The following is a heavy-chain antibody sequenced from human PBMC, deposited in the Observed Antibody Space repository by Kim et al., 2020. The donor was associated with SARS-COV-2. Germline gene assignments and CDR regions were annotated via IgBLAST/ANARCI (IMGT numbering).Heavy chain of an antibody. J-gene: IGHJ5*02. Sequence: SETLSLTCAVYGGSFSGYYWSWIRQPPGKGLEWIGEINHSGSTNYNPSLKSRVTISVDTSKNQFSLKLSSVTAADTAVYYCARGGAGRYDILTGYYEKLNWFDPWGQGTLVTVSS. V-gene: IGHV4-34*01. D-gene: IGHD3-9*01. CDR3: ARGGAGRYDILTGYYEKLNWFDP. CDR1: GGSFSGYY. CDR2: INHSGST.